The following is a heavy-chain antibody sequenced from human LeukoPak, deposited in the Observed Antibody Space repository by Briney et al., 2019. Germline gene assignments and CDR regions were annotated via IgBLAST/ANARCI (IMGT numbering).Heavy chain of an antibody. Sequence: SQSLSLTCAISGDSVSRDSIAWNWIRQSPSRGLEWLGRTYYRSKWYNDYAVSVKSRITINPDTSKNQFSLQLNSVTPEDTAVYYCTRGLGWPYFDYWGQGTLVTVSS. D-gene: IGHD5-24*01. CDR2: TYYRSKWYN. V-gene: IGHV6-1*01. CDR3: TRGLGWPYFDY. CDR1: GDSVSRDSIA. J-gene: IGHJ4*02.